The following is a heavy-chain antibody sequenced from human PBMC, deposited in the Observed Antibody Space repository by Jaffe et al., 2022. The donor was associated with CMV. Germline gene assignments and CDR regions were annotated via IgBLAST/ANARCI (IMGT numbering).Heavy chain of an antibody. J-gene: IGHJ4*02. D-gene: IGHD6-13*01. CDR3: ARDLSRWFFDY. CDR2: IKQDGSEK. V-gene: IGHV3-7*01. Sequence: EVQLVESGGGLVQPGGSLRLSCAASGFTFSNYWMSWVRQAPGKGLEWVANIKQDGSEKYYVDSVKGRFTISRDNAKNSLYLQVYSLRAEDTAVYYCARDLSRWFFDYWGQGTLVTVSS. CDR1: GFTFSNYW.